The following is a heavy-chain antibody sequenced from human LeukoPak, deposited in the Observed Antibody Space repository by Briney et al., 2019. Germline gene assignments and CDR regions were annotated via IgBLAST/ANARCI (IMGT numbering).Heavy chain of an antibody. J-gene: IGHJ4*02. D-gene: IGHD3-22*01. CDR3: ARAWLSLYYDSSGYGYNDY. V-gene: IGHV3-66*01. CDR2: TYSGGTT. CDR1: GFTVSNNY. Sequence: PGGSLSLSCAASGFTVSNNYMNWVRQAPGKSLEWVSVTYSGGTTKYADSVKGGFTVSRDNSKNTLFLQMNSLRAEDTAVYYCARAWLSLYYDSSGYGYNDYWGQGTQVTVSS.